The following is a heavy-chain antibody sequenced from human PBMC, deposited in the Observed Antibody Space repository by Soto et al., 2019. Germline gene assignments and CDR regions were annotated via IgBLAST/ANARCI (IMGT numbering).Heavy chain of an antibody. CDR3: ARGFQYNWNYGYFDY. V-gene: IGHV1-69*13. CDR1: GGTFSSYA. CDR2: IIPIFGTA. Sequence: ASVKVSCKASGGTFSSYAISWVRQAPGQGLEWMGGIIPIFGTANYAQKFQGRVTITADESTSTAYMELSSLRSEDTAVYYCARGFQYNWNYGYFDYWGQGTLVTVSS. D-gene: IGHD1-7*01. J-gene: IGHJ4*02.